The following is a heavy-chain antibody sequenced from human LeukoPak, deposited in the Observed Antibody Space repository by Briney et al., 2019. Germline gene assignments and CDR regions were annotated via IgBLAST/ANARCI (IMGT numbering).Heavy chain of an antibody. J-gene: IGHJ4*02. CDR3: ARYRGYSANTDSDYVANGGADY. CDR1: GFTFSDYY. CDR2: ISSSGSNI. D-gene: IGHD3-16*01. V-gene: IGHV3-11*01. Sequence: KAGGSLRLSCAASGFTFSDYYMIWIRQAPGKGLECVSHISSSGSNIYYADSVKGRFTISRDNAKSSLYLQMDSLRSEDTAVYYCARYRGYSANTDSDYVANGGADYWGQGTLVTVSS.